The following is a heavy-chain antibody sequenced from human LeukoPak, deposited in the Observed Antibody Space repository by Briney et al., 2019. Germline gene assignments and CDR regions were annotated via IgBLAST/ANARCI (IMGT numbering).Heavy chain of an antibody. Sequence: ASVKVSCKASGYTFTGYYMHWVRQAPGQGLEWMGWINPNSGGTNYAQKFQGRVTMTRDTSISTAYMELCRLRSDDTAVYYCARDRGYCSSTSCYNFDYWGQGTLVTVSS. CDR2: INPNSGGT. J-gene: IGHJ4*02. D-gene: IGHD2-2*01. CDR3: ARDRGYCSSTSCYNFDY. V-gene: IGHV1-2*02. CDR1: GYTFTGYY.